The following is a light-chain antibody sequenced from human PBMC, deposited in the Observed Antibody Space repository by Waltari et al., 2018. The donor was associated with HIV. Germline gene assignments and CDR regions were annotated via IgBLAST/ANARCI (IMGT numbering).Light chain of an antibody. Sequence: SYELTQPPSVSVSPGQTARITCSGDALPKKYAYWYQQKSGQAPVLVIYEDSKRPSGIPERVSGSSTGTVATLTSSAAQVEDEADYYCYSTDSSDWVFGGGTKLTVL. CDR2: EDS. J-gene: IGLJ3*02. V-gene: IGLV3-10*01. CDR1: ALPKKY. CDR3: YSTDSSDWV.